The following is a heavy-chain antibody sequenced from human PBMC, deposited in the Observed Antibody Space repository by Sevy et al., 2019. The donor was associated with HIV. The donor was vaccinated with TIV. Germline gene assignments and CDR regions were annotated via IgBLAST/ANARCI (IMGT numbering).Heavy chain of an antibody. V-gene: IGHV3-48*02. J-gene: IGHJ4*02. CDR2: ISSSSSTI. Sequence: GGSLRLSCAASGFTFSSYSMNWVRQAPGKGLEWVSYISSSSSTIYYTDSVKGRFTISRDNAKKSLYLQMNSLRDEDTAVYYCARDFMITFGGVIQRGYFDYWGQGTLVTVSS. D-gene: IGHD3-16*02. CDR1: GFTFSSYS. CDR3: ARDFMITFGGVIQRGYFDY.